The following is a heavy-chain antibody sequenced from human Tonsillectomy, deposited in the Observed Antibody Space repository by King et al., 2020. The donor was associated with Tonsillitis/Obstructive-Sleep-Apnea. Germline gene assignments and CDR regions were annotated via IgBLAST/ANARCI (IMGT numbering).Heavy chain of an antibody. Sequence: VQLVESGGGLVQPGGSLRLSCAASGFTFSSYAMSWVRQAPGKGLEWVSAISGSGGSTYYADSVKGRFTISRDNSKNTLYLQMNSLRAEDTAVYYCAKDPPCSSTSCRTDYYYYMDVWGKGTTVTVSS. V-gene: IGHV3-23*04. J-gene: IGHJ6*03. CDR3: AKDPPCSSTSCRTDYYYYMDV. CDR2: ISGSGGST. CDR1: GFTFSSYA. D-gene: IGHD2-2*01.